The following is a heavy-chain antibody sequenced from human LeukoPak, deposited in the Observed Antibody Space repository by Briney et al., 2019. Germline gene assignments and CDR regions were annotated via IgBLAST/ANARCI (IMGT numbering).Heavy chain of an antibody. CDR2: IYYSGST. CDR1: DGSISSSSYY. J-gene: IGHJ5*02. CDR3: ARGVRPYSSSWYGEDWFDP. D-gene: IGHD6-13*01. Sequence: SETLSLTCTVSDGSISSSSYYWGWIRQPPGKGLEWIGSIYYSGSTYYNPSLKSRVTISVDTSKNQFSLKLSSVTAADTAVYYCARGVRPYSSSWYGEDWFDPWGQGTLVTVSS. V-gene: IGHV4-39*01.